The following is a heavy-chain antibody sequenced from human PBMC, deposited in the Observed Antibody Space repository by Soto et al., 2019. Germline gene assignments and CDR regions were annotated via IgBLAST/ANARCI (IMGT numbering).Heavy chain of an antibody. CDR2: IRGVAGST. Sequence: ETLSLTCTVSGGSISSGGYSWTWIRQHPGKGLEWVSLIRGVAGSTHYPDSVKGRFTISKDTSNTVLYLEMNSLRADDTAVYFCVKGAWLDYWGQGNMVTVSS. J-gene: IGHJ4*02. V-gene: IGHV3-23*01. CDR1: GGSISSGGYS. CDR3: VKGAWLDY.